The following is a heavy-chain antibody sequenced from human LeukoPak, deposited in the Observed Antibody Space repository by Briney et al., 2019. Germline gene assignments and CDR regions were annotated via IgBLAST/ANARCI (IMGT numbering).Heavy chain of an antibody. V-gene: IGHV3-33*01. J-gene: IGHJ4*02. CDR1: GFTFSSYG. CDR3: ARVDALRFLEWLLFDY. D-gene: IGHD3-3*01. CDR2: IWYDGSNK. Sequence: GRSLRLSCAASGFTFSSYGMHWVRQAPGKGLEWVAVIWYDGSNKYYADSVKGRFTISRDNSKNTLYLQMNSLRAEDTAVYYCARVDALRFLEWLLFDYWGQGTLVTVSS.